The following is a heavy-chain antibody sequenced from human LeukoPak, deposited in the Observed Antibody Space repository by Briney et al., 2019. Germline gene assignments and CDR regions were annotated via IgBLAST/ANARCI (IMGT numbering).Heavy chain of an antibody. Sequence: PGGSLRLSCAASGITFSSYGMSWVRQAPGTGLEWVSAISASGGSTYYADSVKGRFTISRDNSKNTLYLQMNSLRAEDTAVYYCAKDRIVGATWLYWGQGTLVTVSS. V-gene: IGHV3-23*01. J-gene: IGHJ4*02. D-gene: IGHD1-26*01. CDR1: GITFSSYG. CDR2: ISASGGST. CDR3: AKDRIVGATWLY.